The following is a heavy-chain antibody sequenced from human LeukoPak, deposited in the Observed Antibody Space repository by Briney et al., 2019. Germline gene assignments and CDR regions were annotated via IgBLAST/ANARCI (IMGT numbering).Heavy chain of an antibody. D-gene: IGHD3-3*01. CDR2: ISGSGGST. CDR3: AKEVEEDYDFWSGPSYYFDY. J-gene: IGHJ4*02. Sequence: GGSLRLSCAASGFTFSSYAMSWVRQAPGKGLEWVSAISGSGGSTYYADSVKGRFTISRDNSKNMLYLQMNSLRAEDTAVYYCAKEVEEDYDFWSGPSYYFDYWGQGTLVTVSS. V-gene: IGHV3-23*01. CDR1: GFTFSSYA.